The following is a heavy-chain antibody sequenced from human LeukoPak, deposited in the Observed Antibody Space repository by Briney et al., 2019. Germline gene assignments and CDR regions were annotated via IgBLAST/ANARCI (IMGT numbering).Heavy chain of an antibody. CDR3: ARRLRMIVVAGRAFDI. V-gene: IGHV4-34*01. Sequence: SETLSLTCTVSGGSISSYYWSWIRQPPGKGLEWIGEINHSGSTNYNPSLKSRVTISVDTSKNQFSLKLSSVTAADTAVYYCARRLRMIVVAGRAFDIWGQGTMVTVSS. D-gene: IGHD3-22*01. J-gene: IGHJ3*02. CDR1: GGSISSYY. CDR2: INHSGST.